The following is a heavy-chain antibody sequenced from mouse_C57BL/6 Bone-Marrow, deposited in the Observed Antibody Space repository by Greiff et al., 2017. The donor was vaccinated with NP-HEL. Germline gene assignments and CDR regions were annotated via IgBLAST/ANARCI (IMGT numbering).Heavy chain of an antibody. D-gene: IGHD1-1*01. J-gene: IGHJ4*01. CDR3: ARAVRGITTVVAPAMDY. V-gene: IGHV1-52*01. CDR2: IDPSDSET. Sequence: VQLQQPGAELVRPGSSVKLSCKASGYTFTSYWMHWVKQRPIQGLEWIGNIDPSDSETHYNQKFKDKATLTVDKSSSTAYMQLSSLTSEDSAVYYCARAVRGITTVVAPAMDYWGQGTSVTVSS. CDR1: GYTFTSYW.